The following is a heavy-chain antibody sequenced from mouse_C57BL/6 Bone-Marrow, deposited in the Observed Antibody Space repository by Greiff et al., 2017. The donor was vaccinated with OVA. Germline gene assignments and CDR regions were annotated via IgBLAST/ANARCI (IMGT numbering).Heavy chain of an antibody. Sequence: EVQLQQSGAELVRPGASVKLSCTASGFNIKDDYMHWVKQRPEQGLEWIGWIDPENGDTEYASKFQGKATITADKSSNTAYLQLSSLTSEDTAVYYCTPRTSAWFAYWGQGTLVTVSA. V-gene: IGHV14-4*01. D-gene: IGHD1-3*01. CDR1: GFNIKDDY. CDR2: IDPENGDT. CDR3: TPRTSAWFAY. J-gene: IGHJ3*01.